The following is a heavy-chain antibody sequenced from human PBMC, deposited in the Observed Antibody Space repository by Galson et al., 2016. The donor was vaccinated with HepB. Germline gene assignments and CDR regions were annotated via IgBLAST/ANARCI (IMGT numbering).Heavy chain of an antibody. CDR3: ASDGERFRWGSPDGMDV. Sequence: SVKVSCKASGYTFIKYGVTRVRQAPGQGLEWMGCISSYNGNTNYAQKLQDRVTMTTDTSTNTAYMELRSLRSDDTAVYYGASDGERFRWGSPDGMDVWGQGTTVIVSS. CDR1: GYTFIKYG. CDR2: ISSYNGNT. V-gene: IGHV1-18*01. D-gene: IGHD7-27*01. J-gene: IGHJ6*02.